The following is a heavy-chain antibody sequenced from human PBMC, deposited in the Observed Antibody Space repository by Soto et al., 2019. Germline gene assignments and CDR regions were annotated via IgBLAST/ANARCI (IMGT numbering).Heavy chain of an antibody. V-gene: IGHV1-69*02. CDR3: ARSRRDGYNYFDY. Sequence: QVQLVQSGAEVKKPGSSVKVSCKASGGTFSSYTISWVRQAPGQGLEWMGRIIPILGIANYAQKFQGRVTITADKSTSTAYMEQSSLRSEDTAVYYCARSRRDGYNYFDYWGQGTLVTVSS. J-gene: IGHJ4*02. CDR2: IIPILGIA. CDR1: GGTFSSYT. D-gene: IGHD5-12*01.